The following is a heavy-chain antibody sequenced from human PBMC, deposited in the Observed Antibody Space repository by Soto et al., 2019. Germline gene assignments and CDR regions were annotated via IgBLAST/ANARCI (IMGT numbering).Heavy chain of an antibody. Sequence: QVQLQQWGAGLLKPSETLSLTCAVYGGSFSGYYWSWIRQPPGKGLEWIGEINHSGSTKYNPSLKSRVTISGDTSKNQFSLRLSSVTAADTALYYCARGGLMVYAMFDYCGQGTLVTVSS. CDR2: INHSGST. J-gene: IGHJ4*02. CDR1: GGSFSGYY. CDR3: ARGGLMVYAMFDY. D-gene: IGHD2-8*01. V-gene: IGHV4-34*01.